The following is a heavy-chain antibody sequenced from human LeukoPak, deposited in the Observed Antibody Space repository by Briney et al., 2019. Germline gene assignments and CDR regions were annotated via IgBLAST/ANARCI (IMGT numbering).Heavy chain of an antibody. CDR1: GDSLSSGSYY. CDR2: IYTSGGT. CDR3: ARGEAPSNWFDP. Sequence: SETLSLTCTVSGDSLSSGSYYWSWLRQPAGKGLEWIGRIYTSGGTDYNPSLKSRVTILVDTSKNQFSLKLTSVTAADTAVYYCARGEAPSNWFDPWGQGTLVTVSS. J-gene: IGHJ5*02. V-gene: IGHV4-61*02.